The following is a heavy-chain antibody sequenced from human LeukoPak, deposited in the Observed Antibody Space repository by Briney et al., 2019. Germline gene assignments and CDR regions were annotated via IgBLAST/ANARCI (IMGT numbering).Heavy chain of an antibody. Sequence: PSETLSLTCTVSGGSTSSYYWSWIRQPPGKGLEWIGYIYYSGSTNYNPSLKSRVTISVDTSKNQFSLKLSSVTAADTAVYYCARQTWFGELFLWGQGTLVTVSS. D-gene: IGHD3-10*01. CDR3: ARQTWFGELFL. CDR2: IYYSGST. J-gene: IGHJ4*02. V-gene: IGHV4-59*01. CDR1: GGSTSSYY.